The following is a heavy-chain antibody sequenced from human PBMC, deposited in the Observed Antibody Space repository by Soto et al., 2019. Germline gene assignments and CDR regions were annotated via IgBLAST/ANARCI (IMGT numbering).Heavy chain of an antibody. Sequence: GGSLRLSCAASGFIFGNYYMHWVRQAPGKGPVWVSRISSDGTTTTYADSVKGRFTISRDNAKNTLYLQVNSLRADDTAVYYCASVRACDSNGCYSDFDLWGQGALVTVST. CDR3: ASVRACDSNGCYSDFDL. J-gene: IGHJ4*02. D-gene: IGHD3-22*01. V-gene: IGHV3-74*01. CDR1: GFIFGNYY. CDR2: ISSDGTTT.